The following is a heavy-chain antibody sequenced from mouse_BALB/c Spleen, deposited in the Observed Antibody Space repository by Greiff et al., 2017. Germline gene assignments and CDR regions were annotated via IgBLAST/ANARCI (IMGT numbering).Heavy chain of an antibody. D-gene: IGHD2-4*01. Sequence: QVQLKESGAELMKPGASVKISCKATGYTFSSYWIEWVKQRPGHGLEWIGEILPGSGSTNYNEKFKGKATFTADTSSNTAYMQLSSLTSEDSAVYYCARRDYDYDDYAMDYWGQGTSVTVSS. J-gene: IGHJ4*01. CDR3: ARRDYDYDDYAMDY. V-gene: IGHV1-9*01. CDR2: ILPGSGST. CDR1: GYTFSSYW.